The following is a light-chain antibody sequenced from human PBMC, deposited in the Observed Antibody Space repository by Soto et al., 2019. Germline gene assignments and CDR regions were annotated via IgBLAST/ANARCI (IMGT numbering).Light chain of an antibody. Sequence: DIQMTQSPSSLSASVGDRVTITCRASQTISNYLNWYQQNPGKAPKLLIYLASTLQSGVPSRFSGSGSGTDFTLTISSLQPEDFATYYCQQSYSTPYTFGQGTKLEIK. J-gene: IGKJ2*01. CDR2: LAS. V-gene: IGKV1-39*01. CDR1: QTISNY. CDR3: QQSYSTPYT.